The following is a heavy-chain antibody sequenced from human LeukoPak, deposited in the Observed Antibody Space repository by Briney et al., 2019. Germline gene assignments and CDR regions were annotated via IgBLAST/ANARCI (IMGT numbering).Heavy chain of an antibody. V-gene: IGHV1-18*01. CDR2: ISAYNGNT. J-gene: IGHJ5*02. CDR1: GYTFTSYG. CDR3: ARKLGYCSSTSCLNWFDP. D-gene: IGHD2-2*01. Sequence: ASVKVSCKASGYTFTSYGISWVRQAPGQGLEWMGWISAYNGNTNYAQKLQGGVTMTTDTSTSTAYMELRSLRSDDTAVYYCARKLGYCSSTSCLNWFDPWGQGTLVTVSS.